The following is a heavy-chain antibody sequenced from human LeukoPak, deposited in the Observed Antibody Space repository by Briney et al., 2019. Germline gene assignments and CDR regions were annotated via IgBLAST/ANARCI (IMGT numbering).Heavy chain of an antibody. Sequence: PGGSLRLSCVASRIIVSSNYMTWVRHAPGKGLEWVSVIYSGGSTYYADSVKDRFTISRDNAKNSLYLQMNSLRAEDTAVYYCARTRGGGYGFDYWGQGTLVTVSS. J-gene: IGHJ4*02. CDR2: IYSGGST. V-gene: IGHV3-66*01. D-gene: IGHD5-18*01. CDR3: ARTRGGGYGFDY. CDR1: RIIVSSNY.